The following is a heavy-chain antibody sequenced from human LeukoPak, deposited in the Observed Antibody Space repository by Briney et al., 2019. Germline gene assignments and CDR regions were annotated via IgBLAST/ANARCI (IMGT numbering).Heavy chain of an antibody. Sequence: SETLSLTCNVSGGSISSYYWTWIRQPPGKGLEWIGYIYYSGSTNYNPSLKSRVTMSVDTSKNQFSLKLSSVTAADTAVYYSARTNYDSSGYYYFLDYWGQGTLVTVSS. J-gene: IGHJ4*02. D-gene: IGHD3-22*01. CDR2: IYYSGST. V-gene: IGHV4-59*01. CDR3: ARTNYDSSGYYYFLDY. CDR1: GGSISSYY.